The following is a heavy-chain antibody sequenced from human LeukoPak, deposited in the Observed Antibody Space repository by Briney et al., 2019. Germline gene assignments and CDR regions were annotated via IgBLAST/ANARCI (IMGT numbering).Heavy chain of an antibody. CDR3: ARGAFWSGYYQYYFDY. V-gene: IGHV4-59*01. CDR1: GGSISSYY. Sequence: SETLSLTCTVSGGSISSYYWSWLRQPPGKGLEWIGYIYYSGSTNYNPSLKSRVTISVDTSKNQFSLKLSSVTAADTAVYYCARGAFWSGYYQYYFDYWGQGTLVTVSS. D-gene: IGHD3-3*01. J-gene: IGHJ4*02. CDR2: IYYSGST.